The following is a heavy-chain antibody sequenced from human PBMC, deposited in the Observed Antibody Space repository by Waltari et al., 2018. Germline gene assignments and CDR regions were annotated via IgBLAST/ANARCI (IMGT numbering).Heavy chain of an antibody. Sequence: QVQLQESGPGLVKPSQTLSLTCTVSGGSISSGGYYWSWIRQHPGKGLEWLGYIYYSGSTYYNPSRKSRVTISVDTSKNQFSLKLSSVTAADTAVYYCASCYYDSSGYGWFDPWGQGTLVTVSS. J-gene: IGHJ5*02. CDR2: IYYSGST. V-gene: IGHV4-31*03. D-gene: IGHD3-22*01. CDR1: GGSISSGGYY. CDR3: ASCYYDSSGYGWFDP.